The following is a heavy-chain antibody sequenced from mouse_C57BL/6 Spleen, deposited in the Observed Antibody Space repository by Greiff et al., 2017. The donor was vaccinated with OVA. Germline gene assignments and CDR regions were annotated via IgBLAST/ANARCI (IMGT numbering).Heavy chain of an antibody. CDR2: IWGDGST. CDR1: GFSLTSYG. D-gene: IGHD2-4*01. V-gene: IGHV2-3*01. Sequence: QVQLQQSGPGLVAPSQSLSITCTVSGFSLTSYGVSWVRQPPGKGLEWLGVIWGDGSTNYHSALISRLSISKDNSKSQVFLKLNSLQTDDTATYDCAKHEGIYYDYDGGFDYWGQGTTLTVSS. J-gene: IGHJ2*01. CDR3: AKHEGIYYDYDGGFDY.